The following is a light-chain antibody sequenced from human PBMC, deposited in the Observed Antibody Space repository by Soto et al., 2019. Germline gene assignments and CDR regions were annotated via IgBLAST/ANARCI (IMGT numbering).Light chain of an antibody. V-gene: IGKV1-39*01. CDR2: AAS. Sequence: DIQMTQSPSSLSASVGDRVTITCRASQSISSYLNWYQQKPGKAPKLLIYAASSLQSGVSARFSGSGSGTDFTLTISSLPPEDFATYYCQQSYSTPPYTFGQGTKLEIK. J-gene: IGKJ2*01. CDR3: QQSYSTPPYT. CDR1: QSISSY.